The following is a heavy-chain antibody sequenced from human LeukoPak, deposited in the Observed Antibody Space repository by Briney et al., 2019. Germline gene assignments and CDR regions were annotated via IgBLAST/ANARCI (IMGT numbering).Heavy chain of an antibody. CDR3: AKDAAGSSGTYGYFDL. V-gene: IGHV3-9*01. D-gene: IGHD6-19*01. J-gene: IGHJ2*01. Sequence: GGSLRLSCAASGFTFDDYAMHWVRQAPGKGLEWVSGISWNSGSIGYADSVKGRFTISRDNAKNSLYLQMNSLRAEDTALYYCAKDAAGSSGTYGYFDLWGRGTPVTVSS. CDR2: ISWNSGSI. CDR1: GFTFDDYA.